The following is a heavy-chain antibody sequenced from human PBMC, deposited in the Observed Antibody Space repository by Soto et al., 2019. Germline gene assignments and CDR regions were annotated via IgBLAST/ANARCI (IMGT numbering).Heavy chain of an antibody. V-gene: IGHV1-8*01. J-gene: IGHJ4*02. CDR3: ARGMFSSRVFDY. Sequence: QVQLVQSGAEVKKPGASVKVSCKASGYTFTSYDINWVRQATGQGLEWMGWMNPNSGNTDYAQKFQGRVTMTRNTSISKAYMELSSRRSEDTAVYYCARGMFSSRVFDYWGQGTLVTVSS. CDR2: MNPNSGNT. D-gene: IGHD3-10*02. CDR1: GYTFTSYD.